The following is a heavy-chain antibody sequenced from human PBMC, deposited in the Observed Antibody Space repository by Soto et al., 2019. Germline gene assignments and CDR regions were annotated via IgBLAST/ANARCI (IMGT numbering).Heavy chain of an antibody. CDR2: ISAYNGNT. D-gene: IGHD3-10*01. Sequence: ASVKVSCKASGYTFTSYGISWVRQAPGQGLEWMGWISAYNGNTDYAQKLQGRVTMTTDTSTSTAYMELRSLRSDDTAVYYCARGRMVRGYYYYYGMDVWGQGTTVTVSS. CDR1: GYTFTSYG. CDR3: ARGRMVRGYYYYYGMDV. V-gene: IGHV1-18*04. J-gene: IGHJ6*02.